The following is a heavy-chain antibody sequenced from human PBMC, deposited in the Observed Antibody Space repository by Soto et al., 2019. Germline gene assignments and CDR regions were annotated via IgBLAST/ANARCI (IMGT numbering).Heavy chain of an antibody. CDR2: IWYDGSNK. V-gene: IGHV3-33*01. J-gene: IGHJ6*03. CDR3: ARGGGNYYYYMDV. Sequence: PGGSMRVSWAASGFTFSSYGMHWVRQAPGKGLEWVAIIWYDGSNKYYADSVKGRFTISRDNSKNTLYLQMNSLTAEDTAVYCCARGGGNYYYYMDVWGKGTTVTVSS. CDR1: GFTFSSYG.